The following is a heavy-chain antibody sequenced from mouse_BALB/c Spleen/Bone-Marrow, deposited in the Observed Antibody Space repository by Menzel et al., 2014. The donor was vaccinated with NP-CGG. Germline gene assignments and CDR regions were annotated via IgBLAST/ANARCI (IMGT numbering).Heavy chain of an antibody. V-gene: IGHV1-80*01. Sequence: VQLQQSGAELVRPGSSVKISCKVSGYAFISYWMNWVRQRPGRGLEGIGQIYPGDGDTNYNGKFKGKATLTADRSSSTAYMQLSSLTSEDSAVYFCARSPWFAYWGQGTLVTVSA. CDR3: ARSPWFAY. CDR2: IYPGDGDT. J-gene: IGHJ3*01. CDR1: GYAFISYW.